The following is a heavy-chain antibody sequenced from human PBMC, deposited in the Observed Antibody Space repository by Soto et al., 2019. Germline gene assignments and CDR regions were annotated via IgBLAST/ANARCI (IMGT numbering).Heavy chain of an antibody. Sequence: EVQLLESGGALVRPGGSLRLSCAASGFSFNNYALSWVRQAPGKGLEWVSTFSAGGRAYYAASMQGPFTIARDSSQDTVLLETSDLRPEDTAVYYCAKESLPEHYGDTLFDYWGQGTRVTVSS. CDR1: GFSFNNYA. CDR2: FSAGGRA. D-gene: IGHD4-17*01. V-gene: IGHV3-23*01. CDR3: AKESLPEHYGDTLFDY. J-gene: IGHJ4*02.